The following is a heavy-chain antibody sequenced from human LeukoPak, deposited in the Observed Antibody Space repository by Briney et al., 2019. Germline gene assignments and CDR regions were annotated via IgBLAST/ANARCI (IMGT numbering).Heavy chain of an antibody. CDR3: ARVKDLGITMVRGVIPDWFDP. CDR1: GYTFTSYG. J-gene: IGHJ5*02. D-gene: IGHD3-10*01. Sequence: ASVKVSRKASGYTFTSYGISWVRQAPGQGLEWMGWISAYNGNTNYAQKLQGRVTMTTDTSTSTAYMELRSLRSDDTAVYYCARVKDLGITMVRGVIPDWFDPWGQGTLVTVSS. V-gene: IGHV1-18*01. CDR2: ISAYNGNT.